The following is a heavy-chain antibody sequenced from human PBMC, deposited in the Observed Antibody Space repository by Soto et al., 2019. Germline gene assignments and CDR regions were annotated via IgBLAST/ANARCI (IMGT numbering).Heavy chain of an antibody. CDR2: IIPIFATG. J-gene: IGHJ4*02. CDR1: GGTFTSYA. V-gene: IGHV1-69*13. Sequence: SVKVSCQASGGTFTSYAISWVRQAPGQGLEWMGGIIPIFATGNYAQKFQGRVTITVDESRSTAYMELSSLRSEDTAVYYCAREADCSGGSCYFDHWGQGTLVTVSS. D-gene: IGHD2-15*01. CDR3: AREADCSGGSCYFDH.